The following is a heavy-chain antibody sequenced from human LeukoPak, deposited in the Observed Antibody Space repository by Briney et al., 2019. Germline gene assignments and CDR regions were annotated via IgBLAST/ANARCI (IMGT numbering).Heavy chain of an antibody. CDR1: GGSFSGYY. J-gene: IGHJ5*02. CDR2: INHSGST. Sequence: SETLSLTCAVYGGSFSGYYWSWIRQPPGKGLGWIGEINHSGSTNYNPSPKSRVTISVDTSKNQFSLKLSSVTAADTAVYYCARGRGSSGWVRRFDPWGQGTLVTVSS. D-gene: IGHD6-19*01. V-gene: IGHV4-34*01. CDR3: ARGRGSSGWVRRFDP.